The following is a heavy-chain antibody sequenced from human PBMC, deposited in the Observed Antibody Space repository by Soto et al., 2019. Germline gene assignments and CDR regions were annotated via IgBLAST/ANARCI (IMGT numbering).Heavy chain of an antibody. V-gene: IGHV3-30*18. CDR3: AKIDLASLAARPGTTDV. CDR2: ISYDGSNK. CDR1: GFTFSSYG. Sequence: QVQLVESGGGVVQPGRSLRLSCAASGFTFSSYGMHWVRQAPGKGLEWVAVISYDGSNKYYADSVKGRFTISRDNSKNTLYLQMNSLRAEDTAVYYCAKIDLASLAARPGTTDVWGQGTTVTVSS. D-gene: IGHD6-6*01. J-gene: IGHJ6*02.